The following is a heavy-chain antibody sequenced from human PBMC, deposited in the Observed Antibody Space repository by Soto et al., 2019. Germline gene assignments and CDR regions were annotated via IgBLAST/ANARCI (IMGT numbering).Heavy chain of an antibody. D-gene: IGHD6-6*01. J-gene: IGHJ5*02. CDR2: IYYSWST. V-gene: IGHV4-31*01. CDR1: GGSISSGGYY. Sequence: SETLSLTCTVSGGSISSGGYYWSWIRQHPGKGLEWIGYIYYSWSTYYNPSLKSSVTISANTSKNQFSLKLSSVTAAAPVVHYCARAFEHSGSSVIDLWGQGTLVTVSS. CDR3: ARAFEHSGSSVIDL.